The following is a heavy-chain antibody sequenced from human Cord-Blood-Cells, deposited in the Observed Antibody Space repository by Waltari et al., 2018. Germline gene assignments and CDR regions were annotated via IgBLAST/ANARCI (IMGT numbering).Heavy chain of an antibody. D-gene: IGHD6-6*01. CDR3: ARSIAARFDY. V-gene: IGHV4-39*01. CDR2: IYYSGST. J-gene: IGHJ4*02. Sequence: GWIRQPPGKGLEWIGSIYYSGSTYYNPSLKSRVTISVDTSKNQFSLKLSSVTAADTAVYYCARSIAARFDYWGQGTLVTVSS.